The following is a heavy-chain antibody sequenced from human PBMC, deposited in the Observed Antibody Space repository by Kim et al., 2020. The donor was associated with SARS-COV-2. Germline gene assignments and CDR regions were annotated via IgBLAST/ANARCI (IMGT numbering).Heavy chain of an antibody. CDR1: GGSISSSRYY. V-gene: IGHV4-39*02. J-gene: IGHJ4*02. Sequence: SETLSLTCTVSGGSISSSRYYWGWIRQPPGTGLEWIGSIYYSGSTYYNPSLKSRVTISVDTSKNQFSLKLSSVTAADTAVYYCARDNSGSYYLWGQGTLVTVSS. CDR3: ARDNSGSYYL. CDR2: IYYSGST. D-gene: IGHD1-26*01.